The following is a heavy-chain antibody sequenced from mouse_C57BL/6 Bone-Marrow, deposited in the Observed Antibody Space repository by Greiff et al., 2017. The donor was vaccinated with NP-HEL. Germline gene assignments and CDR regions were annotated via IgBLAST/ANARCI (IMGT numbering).Heavy chain of an antibody. CDR1: GFTFSSYA. CDR3: TRDLTITTVVATEAMDY. V-gene: IGHV5-9-1*02. CDR2: ISSGGDYI. Sequence: EVQLVESGEGLVKPGGSLKLSCAASGFTFSSYAMSWVRQTPEKRLEWVAYISSGGDYIYYADTVKGRFTISRDNARNTLYLQMSSLKSEDTAMYYCTRDLTITTVVATEAMDYWGQGTSVTVSS. D-gene: IGHD1-1*01. J-gene: IGHJ4*01.